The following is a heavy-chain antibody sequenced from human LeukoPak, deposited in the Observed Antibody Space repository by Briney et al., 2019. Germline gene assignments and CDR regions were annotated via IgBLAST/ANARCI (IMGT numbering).Heavy chain of an antibody. CDR1: GFTFSNSA. D-gene: IGHD1-26*01. CDR3: AKAGSIRFDY. Sequence: GGSLRLSCAASGFTFSNSAMSWVRQAPGKGLEWVSGISGSGGNTYYADSVKGRFTISRDNSRNTLYLQMNSLRTEDTAVYYCAKAGSIRFDYWGRGTLVTVSS. CDR2: ISGSGGNT. V-gene: IGHV3-23*01. J-gene: IGHJ4*02.